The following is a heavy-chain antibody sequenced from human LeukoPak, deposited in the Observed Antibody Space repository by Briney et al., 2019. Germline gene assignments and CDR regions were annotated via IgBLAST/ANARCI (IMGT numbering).Heavy chain of an antibody. CDR1: GYTFTSYY. D-gene: IGHD3-16*01. J-gene: IGHJ4*02. CDR3: ATGRWGVDY. CDR2: INPSGGST. Sequence: GASVKVSCKASGYTFTSYYLYWVRQAPGQGLEWMGVINPSGGSTTSAQKFQGRVTMTRDTSTSTVYMELRSLRSEDTAVYYCATGRWGVDYWGQGTLVTVSS. V-gene: IGHV1-46*01.